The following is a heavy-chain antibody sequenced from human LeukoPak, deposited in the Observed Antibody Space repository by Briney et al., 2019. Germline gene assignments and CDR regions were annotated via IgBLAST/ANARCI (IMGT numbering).Heavy chain of an antibody. D-gene: IGHD3-22*01. CDR2: IKQDGSEK. Sequence: PGGSLRLSCAASGFTFSSYWMSWVRQAPGKGLEWVANIKQDGSEKYYVDSVKGRFTISGDNAKNSLYLQMNSLRAEDTAVYYCARLYYYDPYGSYFDYWGQGTLVTVSS. J-gene: IGHJ4*02. V-gene: IGHV3-7*01. CDR3: ARLYYYDPYGSYFDY. CDR1: GFTFSSYW.